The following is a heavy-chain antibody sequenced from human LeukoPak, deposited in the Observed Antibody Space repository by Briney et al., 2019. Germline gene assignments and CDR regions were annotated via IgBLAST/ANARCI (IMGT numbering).Heavy chain of an antibody. CDR3: ANLPTGKY. V-gene: IGHV3-53*01. J-gene: IGHJ4*02. CDR1: GFTVSSNY. D-gene: IGHD2-8*02. CDR2: IYGGGSA. Sequence: PGGSLRLSCAASGFTVSSNYMSWVRQAPGKGLEWVSVIYGGGSAYYADSLKGRFTIPRDNSKNTLYLQMNSLTAEDTAVYYCANLPTGKYWGQGTLVTVSS.